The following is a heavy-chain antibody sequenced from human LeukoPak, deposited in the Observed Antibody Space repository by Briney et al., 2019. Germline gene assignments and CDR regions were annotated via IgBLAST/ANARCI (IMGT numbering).Heavy chain of an antibody. J-gene: IGHJ4*02. CDR1: GGTFSSYA. CDR3: ARDLEDGYNYY. D-gene: IGHD5-24*01. CDR2: IIPILGIA. Sequence: SVKVSCKASGGTFSSYAISWVRQAPGQGLEWMGRIIPILGIANYAQKFQGRVTITADKSTSTAYMELSSLRSEDTAVYYCARDLEDGYNYYWGQGTLVTVSS. V-gene: IGHV1-69*04.